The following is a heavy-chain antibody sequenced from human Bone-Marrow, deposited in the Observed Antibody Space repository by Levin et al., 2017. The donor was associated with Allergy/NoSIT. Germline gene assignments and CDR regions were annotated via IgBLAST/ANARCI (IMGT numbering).Heavy chain of an antibody. D-gene: IGHD5-18*01. CDR2: ISSSSSYI. J-gene: IGHJ4*02. CDR3: ASDADTAMGY. Sequence: SCAASGFTFSSYRMNWVRQAPGKGLEWVSSISSSSSYIYYADSVKGRFTISRDNAKNSLYLQMNSLRAEDTAVYYCASDADTAMGYWGQGTLVTVSS. CDR1: GFTFSSYR. V-gene: IGHV3-21*01.